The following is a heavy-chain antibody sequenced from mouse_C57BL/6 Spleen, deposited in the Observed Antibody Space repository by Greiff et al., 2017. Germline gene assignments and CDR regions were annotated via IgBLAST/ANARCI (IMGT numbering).Heavy chain of an antibody. CDR1: GYAFSSSW. J-gene: IGHJ2*01. V-gene: IGHV1-82*01. Sequence: VQLQESGPELVKPGASVKISCKASGYAFSSSWMNWVKQRPGTGLEWIGRIYPGDGDTNYNGKFKGKATLTADKSSSTAYMQLSSLPSEDSAVYFCARENYYGSSYGFDYWGQGTTLTVSS. D-gene: IGHD1-1*01. CDR2: IYPGDGDT. CDR3: ARENYYGSSYGFDY.